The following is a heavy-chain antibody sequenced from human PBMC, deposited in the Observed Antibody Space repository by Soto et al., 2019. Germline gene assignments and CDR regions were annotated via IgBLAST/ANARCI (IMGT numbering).Heavy chain of an antibody. CDR3: AKEGGYCSSTSCPYYFDY. V-gene: IGHV3-23*01. CDR2: ISGSGGST. Sequence: GGSLRLSCAASGFTFSSYAMSWVRQAPGKGLEWVSAISGSGGSTYYADSVKGRFTISRDNSKNTLYLQMNSLRAEDTAVYYCAKEGGYCSSTSCPYYFDYWGQGTLVTVSS. CDR1: GFTFSSYA. J-gene: IGHJ4*02. D-gene: IGHD2-2*01.